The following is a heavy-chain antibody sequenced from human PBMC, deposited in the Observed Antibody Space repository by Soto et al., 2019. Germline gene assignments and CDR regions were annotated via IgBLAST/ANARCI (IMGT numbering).Heavy chain of an antibody. D-gene: IGHD6-19*01. CDR2: IKKDGSEK. V-gene: IGHV3-7*03. CDR1: GFTFSTYW. J-gene: IGHJ4*02. Sequence: EVLLVESGGGLVQPGGSLRLSCAASGFTFSTYWMSWVRKAPGKGLEWVANIKKDGSEKYYVDSVKGRFTTSRDNAKNSLYLQMNSLRAEDTAVYYCARGEQWRVFPVDYWGQGTLVTVTS. CDR3: ARGEQWRVFPVDY.